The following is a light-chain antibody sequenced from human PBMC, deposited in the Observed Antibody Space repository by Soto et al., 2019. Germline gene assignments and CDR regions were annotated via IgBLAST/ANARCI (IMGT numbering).Light chain of an antibody. V-gene: IGKV1-9*01. J-gene: IGKJ5*01. CDR1: QGISSY. Sequence: HLTQSPSSLSASVGDRVTITCRASQGISSYFAWYQQQPGKAPKLLIYAASTLQTGVPSRFSGSGSGTDFTLTISSLQPEDVATYYCQQLGSYLITFGQGTRLEIK. CDR3: QQLGSYLIT. CDR2: AAS.